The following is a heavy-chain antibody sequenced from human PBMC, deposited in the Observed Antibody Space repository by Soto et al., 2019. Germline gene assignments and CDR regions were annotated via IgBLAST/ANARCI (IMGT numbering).Heavy chain of an antibody. CDR1: GSIFRGYG. V-gene: IGHV3-33*01. CDR2: IRYDGSNI. CDR3: ARDGIRGTTFPGYLDY. Sequence: GGSLRLSCAASGSIFRGYGMHWVRQAPGKGLEWVAVIRYDGSNINYADSVMGRFTISRDNSKNTPYLEMNSLRAEDTAVYYRARDGIRGTTFPGYLDYWGQGNVVTVSS. D-gene: IGHD1-7*01. J-gene: IGHJ4*02.